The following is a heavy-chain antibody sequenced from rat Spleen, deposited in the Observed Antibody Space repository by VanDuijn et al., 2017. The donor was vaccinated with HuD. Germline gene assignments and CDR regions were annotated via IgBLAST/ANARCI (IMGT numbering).Heavy chain of an antibody. J-gene: IGHJ3*01. CDR1: GFIFSDYD. V-gene: IGHV5-20*01. CDR3: TRDRYGGSAYNWFAY. Sequence: EVQLVESGGGLVQPGRSMKLSCAASGFIFSDYDMAWVRQAPGKGLEWVASIINTGYSTYYLDSVKGRFTISRDDAKSTLYLQMNSLRSEDTATYYCTRDRYGGSAYNWFAYWGQGTLVTVSS. D-gene: IGHD1-11*01. CDR2: IINTGYST.